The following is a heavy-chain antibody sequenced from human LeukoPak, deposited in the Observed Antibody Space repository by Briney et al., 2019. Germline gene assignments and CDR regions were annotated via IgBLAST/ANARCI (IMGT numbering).Heavy chain of an antibody. J-gene: IGHJ4*02. CDR3: ARDQGGSSNVNFDY. CDR1: GFTFSTYW. V-gene: IGHV3-7*01. Sequence: GGSLRLSCAASGFTFSTYWMSWVRQAPGKGLEWVALIKEVDSDTYYMDSVRGRFTIFRDNADNSLYLQMNSLRGDDTAVYYCARDQGGSSNVNFDYWGQGTLVTVSS. CDR2: IKEVDSDT. D-gene: IGHD1-26*01.